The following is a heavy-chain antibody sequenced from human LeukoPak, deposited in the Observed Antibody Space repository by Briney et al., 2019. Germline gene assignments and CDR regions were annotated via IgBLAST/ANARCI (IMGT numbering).Heavy chain of an antibody. D-gene: IGHD3-3*01. CDR2: VIPIFGTA. CDR3: AMLRFLEWLPDDAFDI. Sequence: SVKVSCKASGGTFSSYAISWVRQAPGQGLEWMGGVIPIFGTANYAQKFQGRVTITTDESTSTAYMELSSLRSEDTAVYYCAMLRFLEWLPDDAFDIWGQGTMVTVSS. V-gene: IGHV1-69*05. J-gene: IGHJ3*02. CDR1: GGTFSSYA.